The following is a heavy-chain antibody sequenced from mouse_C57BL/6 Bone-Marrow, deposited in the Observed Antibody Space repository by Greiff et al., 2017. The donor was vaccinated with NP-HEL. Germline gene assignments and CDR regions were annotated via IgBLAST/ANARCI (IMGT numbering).Heavy chain of an antibody. V-gene: IGHV3-6*01. CDR1: GYSITSGYY. CDR2: ISYDGSN. CDR3: AREPY. Sequence: DVHLVESGPGLVKPSQSLSLTCSVTGYSITSGYYWNWIRQCPGNKLEWMGYISYDGSNNYNPSLKNRISITRDTSKNQFFLKLNSVTTEDTATYCCAREPYWGQGTLVTVSA. J-gene: IGHJ3*01.